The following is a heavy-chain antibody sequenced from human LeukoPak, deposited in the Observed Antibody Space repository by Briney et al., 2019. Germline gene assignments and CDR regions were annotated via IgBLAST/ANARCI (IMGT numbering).Heavy chain of an antibody. CDR2: IYYSGST. CDR3: ARDRAYCSSTSCYIMGVGAFDI. D-gene: IGHD2-2*02. J-gene: IGHJ3*02. V-gene: IGHV4-59*11. CDR1: GGSLSSHY. Sequence: TSETLSLTCTVSGGSLSSHYWSWIRQPPGKGLEWIGYIYYSGSTNYNPSLKSRVTISVDTSKNQFSLKLSSVTAADTAVYYCARDRAYCSSTSCYIMGVGAFDIWGQGTMVTVSS.